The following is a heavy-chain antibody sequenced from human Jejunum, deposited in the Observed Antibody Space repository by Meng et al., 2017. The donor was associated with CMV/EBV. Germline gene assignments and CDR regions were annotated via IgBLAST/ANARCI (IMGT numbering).Heavy chain of an antibody. Sequence: SCAASGFTFSNYWIHWVRQAPGKGLVWVSRINSDGSTTNYADSVKGRFTISRDNAKNTLYLQMNSLRAEDTAVYYCVRVQSQNSPFDYWGQGTLVTVSS. CDR3: VRVQSQNSPFDY. D-gene: IGHD2-21*01. J-gene: IGHJ4*02. CDR2: INSDGSTT. V-gene: IGHV3-74*01. CDR1: GFTFSNYW.